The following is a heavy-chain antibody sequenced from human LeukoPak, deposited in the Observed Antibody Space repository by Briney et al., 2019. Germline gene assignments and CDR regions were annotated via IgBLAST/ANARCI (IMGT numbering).Heavy chain of an antibody. CDR2: ISYDGSNK. D-gene: IGHD5-12*01. CDR3: ARDWVESGYD. J-gene: IGHJ4*02. Sequence: CVAVISYDGSNKYYADSVKGRFTISRDNSKNTLYLQMNSLRAEDTAVYYCARDWVESGYDWGQGTLVTVSS. V-gene: IGHV3-30-3*01.